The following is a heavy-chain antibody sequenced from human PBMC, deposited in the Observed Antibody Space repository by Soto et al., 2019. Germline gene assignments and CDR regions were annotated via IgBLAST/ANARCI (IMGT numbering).Heavy chain of an antibody. CDR2: RYYTGST. J-gene: IGHJ2*01. CDR3: ANLNWYFDL. Sequence: QVQLQESGPELVKPSETLSLTCTVSGGSISSYYWSWIRQPPGKGLEWIGYRYYTGSTNYNPSLKSRVTISVDTSKNQFSLQLSSVTAADTAVYYCANLNWYFDLWGRGTLVTVSS. CDR1: GGSISSYY. V-gene: IGHV4-59*01.